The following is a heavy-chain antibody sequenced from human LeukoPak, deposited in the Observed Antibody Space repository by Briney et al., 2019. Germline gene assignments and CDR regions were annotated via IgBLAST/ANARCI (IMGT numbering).Heavy chain of an antibody. CDR2: IRSKTYDKTT. Sequence: GGSLRLSCTGSGFTFGDYAMNWVRQVPGKGLEWIGFIRSKTYDKTTEYPASVKDRFTISRDDSKNIAYLQINSLKVEDTAVYYCSRSGSGDCYFCRPGQDWGQGTLITVSS. J-gene: IGHJ4*02. V-gene: IGHV3-49*04. D-gene: IGHD2-21*02. CDR1: GFTFGDYA. CDR3: SRSGSGDCYFCRPGQD.